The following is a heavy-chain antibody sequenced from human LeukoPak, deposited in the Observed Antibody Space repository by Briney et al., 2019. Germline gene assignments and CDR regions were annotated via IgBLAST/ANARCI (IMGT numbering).Heavy chain of an antibody. V-gene: IGHV3-64*01. CDR3: TRNSWWCGIS. CDR1: GFTFSSYA. J-gene: IGHJ4*02. Sequence: QSRGSLRLSCAASGFTFSSYAIDSVRQAPGKGLEYVSAISRNGGSTYYANSVKGRFTISRDNSKNTLYLQLSSLRADDTAVYYCTRNSWWCGISWGQGTLVTVSS. D-gene: IGHD2-21*01. CDR2: ISRNGGST.